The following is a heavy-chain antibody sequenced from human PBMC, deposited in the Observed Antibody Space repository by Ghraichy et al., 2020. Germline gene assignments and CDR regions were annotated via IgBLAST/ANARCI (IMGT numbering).Heavy chain of an antibody. V-gene: IGHV1-18*01. CDR2: ISAYNGNT. CDR3: ASCPLYCSSTSCYSLGPDY. CDR1: GYTFTSYG. Sequence: ASVKVSYKASGYTFTSYGISWVRQAPGQGLEWMGWISAYNGNTNYAQKLQGRVTMTTDTSTSTAYMELRSLRSDDTAVYYCASCPLYCSSTSCYSLGPDYWGQGTLVTVSS. J-gene: IGHJ4*02. D-gene: IGHD2-2*02.